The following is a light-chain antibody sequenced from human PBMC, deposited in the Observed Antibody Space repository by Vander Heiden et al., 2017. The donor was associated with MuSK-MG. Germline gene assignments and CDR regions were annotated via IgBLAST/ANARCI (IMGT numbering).Light chain of an antibody. CDR2: DAS. Sequence: DIQLTQSPSTLSASVGDRVIITCRASQTINRWVAWYQQKPGKAPKLLIYDASSLESGVPSRFSGSGSGTEFTLTSSSLQPDDFATYYCQQYDTYWTFGQGTKVEIK. J-gene: IGKJ1*01. CDR3: QQYDTYWT. CDR1: QTINRW. V-gene: IGKV1-5*01.